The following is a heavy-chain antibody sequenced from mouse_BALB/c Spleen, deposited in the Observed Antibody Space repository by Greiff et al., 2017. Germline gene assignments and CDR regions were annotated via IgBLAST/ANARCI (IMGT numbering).Heavy chain of an antibody. CDR2: IYPGGGYT. J-gene: IGHJ2*01. CDR3: ARIGRLYYFDY. V-gene: IGHV1-63*02. CDR1: GYTFTNYW. Sequence: QVHVKQSGAELVRPGTSVKISCKASGYTFTNYWLGWVKQRPGHGLEWIGDIYPGGGYTNYNEKFKGKATLTADTSSSTAYMQLSSLTSEDSAVYFCARIGRLYYFDYWGQGTTLTVSS. D-gene: IGHD3-1*01.